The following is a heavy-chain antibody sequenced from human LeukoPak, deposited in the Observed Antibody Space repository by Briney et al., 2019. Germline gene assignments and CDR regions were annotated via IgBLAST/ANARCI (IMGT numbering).Heavy chain of an antibody. CDR2: SNQRGNT. V-gene: IGHV4-34*01. Sequence: SQTLSLTCAVCGGSFSGYYWSWTSQPPGKGLEWIGDSNQRGNTNYNPSLKSRVTISVDTSKNQFSLKLSSVTAADTAVYYCARDLRRYIDYWGQGTLVTVSS. D-gene: IGHD1-1*01. CDR1: GGSFSGYY. J-gene: IGHJ4*02. CDR3: ARDLRRYIDY.